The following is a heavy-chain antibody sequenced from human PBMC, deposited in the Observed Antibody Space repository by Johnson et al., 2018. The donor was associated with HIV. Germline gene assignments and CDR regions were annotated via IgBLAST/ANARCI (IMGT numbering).Heavy chain of an antibody. J-gene: IGHJ3*02. CDR1: GFTFSSYG. V-gene: IGHV3-30*03. CDR2: ISYDGSNK. Sequence: QEQLVESGGGVVQPGRSLRLSCAASGFTFSSYGMHWVRQAPGKGLEWVAVISYDGSNKYYADSVKGRFTISRDNSKNTLYLQMNSLRTEDTAVYYCARGQRASMIVVVDIWGQGTKVTVSS. CDR3: ARGQRASMIVVVDI. D-gene: IGHD3-22*01.